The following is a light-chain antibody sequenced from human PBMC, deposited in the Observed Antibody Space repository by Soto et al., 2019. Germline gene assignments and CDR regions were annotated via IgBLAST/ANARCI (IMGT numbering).Light chain of an antibody. Sequence: QSVLTQPPSASGTPGQRVTISCSGSSSNIGSNYVYWYQQLPGTAPKLLIYSNNQRPSGVPDRFSGSKSGASASLAISGLRSEDEADYYCAAWDESLSGLYVF. CDR1: SSNIGSNY. J-gene: IGLJ1*01. CDR2: SNN. V-gene: IGLV1-47*02. CDR3: AAWDESLSGLYV.